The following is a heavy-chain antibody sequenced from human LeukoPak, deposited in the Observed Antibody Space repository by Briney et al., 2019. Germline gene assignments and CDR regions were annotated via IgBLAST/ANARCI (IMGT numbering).Heavy chain of an antibody. CDR3: ARGSAYDNSFNRDF. CDR1: GYTFTGYY. Sequence: ASVKVSCKASGYTFTGYYIHWVRQAPGQGLEWMGWINPKSGATDYARKFQGRVTMTRDTSISTAYMELTRLRSDDTAVYFCARGSAYDNSFNRDFWGKGTTVTVSS. J-gene: IGHJ6*03. CDR2: INPKSGAT. V-gene: IGHV1-2*02.